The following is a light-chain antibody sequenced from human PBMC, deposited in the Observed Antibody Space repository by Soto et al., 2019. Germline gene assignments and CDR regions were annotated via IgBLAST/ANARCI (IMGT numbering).Light chain of an antibody. J-gene: IGKJ4*01. CDR2: DAS. CDR1: QSVSSY. V-gene: IGKV3-11*01. CDR3: QQRSDWPLT. Sequence: PGDRATLSCRASQSVSSYFAWYQQKPGQAPRLLIYDASTRAAGIPARFSGSGSGIDFTLTISSLEPEDFAVYYCQQRSDWPLTFGGGTKVEIK.